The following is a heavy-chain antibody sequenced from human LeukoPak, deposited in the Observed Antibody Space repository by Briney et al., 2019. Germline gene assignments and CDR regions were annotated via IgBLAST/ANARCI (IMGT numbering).Heavy chain of an antibody. Sequence: PSETLSLTCTVSDGSINWGWIRQPPGEGLEWIGSMSYSGSTYYNPSLRSRVSISVDTSKNQFSLKLSSVTAADTAVYYCARDGYSSSWYWFDPWGQGTLVTVSS. D-gene: IGHD6-13*01. CDR1: DGSIN. V-gene: IGHV4-39*07. J-gene: IGHJ5*02. CDR2: MSYSGST. CDR3: ARDGYSSSWYWFDP.